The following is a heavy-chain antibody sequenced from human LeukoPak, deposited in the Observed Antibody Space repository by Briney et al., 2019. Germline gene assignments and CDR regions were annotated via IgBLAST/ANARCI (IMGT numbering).Heavy chain of an antibody. D-gene: IGHD3-10*01. Sequence: ASVKVSCKASGYTFTSYDINWVRQATGQGLEWMGWMNPNSGNTGYAQKFQGRVTITRNTSISTAYMELSSLRSEDTAVYYCARTMVRGAIIRSRSNAFDIWGQGTMVTVSS. CDR1: GYTFTSYD. CDR2: MNPNSGNT. CDR3: ARTMVRGAIIRSRSNAFDI. J-gene: IGHJ3*02. V-gene: IGHV1-8*03.